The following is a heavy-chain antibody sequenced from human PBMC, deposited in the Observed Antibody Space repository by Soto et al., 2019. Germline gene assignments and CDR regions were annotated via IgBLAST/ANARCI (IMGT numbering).Heavy chain of an antibody. D-gene: IGHD1-1*01. Sequence: GASVKVSCKTSGYTFSNYGITWVRQAPGQPLEWLGWISLYSDGTNYAQKFQGRVTMTSDTSISTAHMELSSLRSEDTAVYYCARRAETNGWNGFGADKYYFDFWGQGTLVTVSS. J-gene: IGHJ4*02. CDR3: ARRAETNGWNGFGADKYYFDF. CDR1: GYTFSNYG. V-gene: IGHV1-18*01. CDR2: ISLYSDGT.